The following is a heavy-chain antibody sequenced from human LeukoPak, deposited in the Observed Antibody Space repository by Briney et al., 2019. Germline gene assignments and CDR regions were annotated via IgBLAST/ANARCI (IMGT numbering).Heavy chain of an antibody. D-gene: IGHD6-13*01. J-gene: IGHJ6*03. V-gene: IGHV4-34*01. CDR2: INHSGST. CDR3: ARWANIAAAYYYYYYYMDV. Sequence: SKTLSLTCAVYGGSFSGYYWSWIRQPPGKGLEWIGEINHSGSTNYNPSLKSRVTISVDTSKNQFSLKLSSVTAADTAVYYCARWANIAAAYYYYYYYMDVWGKGTTVTVSS. CDR1: GGSFSGYY.